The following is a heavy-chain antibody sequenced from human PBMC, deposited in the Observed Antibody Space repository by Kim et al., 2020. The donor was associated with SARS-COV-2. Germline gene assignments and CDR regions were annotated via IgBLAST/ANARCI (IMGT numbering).Heavy chain of an antibody. CDR3: ARVPVPAATNWFDP. J-gene: IGHJ5*02. Sequence: SETLSLTCAVYGGSFSGYYWSWIRQPPGKGLEWIGEINHSGSTNYNPSLKSRVTISVDTSKNQFSLKLSSVTAADTAVYYCARVPVPAATNWFDPWGQGTLVTVSS. CDR2: INHSGST. CDR1: GGSFSGYY. D-gene: IGHD2-2*01. V-gene: IGHV4-34*01.